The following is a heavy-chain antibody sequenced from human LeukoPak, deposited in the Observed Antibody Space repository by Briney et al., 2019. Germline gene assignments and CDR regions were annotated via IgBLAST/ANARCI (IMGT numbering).Heavy chain of an antibody. CDR3: AEDRNLDGYVIDY. J-gene: IGHJ4*02. CDR1: GFTFSSYA. V-gene: IGHV3-23*01. CDR2: ISGSGGST. D-gene: IGHD2-2*03. Sequence: GGSLRLSCAASGFTFSSYAMSWVRQAPGKGLEWVSAISGSGGSTYYADSVKGRFTISRDNSKNTLYLQMNSLRAEDTAVYYCAEDRNLDGYVIDYWGQGTLVTVSS.